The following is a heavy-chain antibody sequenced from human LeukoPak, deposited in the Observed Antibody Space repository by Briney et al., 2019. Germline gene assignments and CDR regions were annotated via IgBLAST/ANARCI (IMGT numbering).Heavy chain of an antibody. CDR1: GYTFTGYY. CDR2: INPNSGGT. V-gene: IGHV1-2*06. J-gene: IGHJ4*02. D-gene: IGHD3-22*01. Sequence: ASVKVSCKASGYTFTGYYMPWVRQAPGQGLEWMGRINPNSGGTNYAQKFQGRVTMTRDTSISTAYMELSRLRSDDTAVYYCARVRNYYDSSGYYPFDYWGQGTLVTVSS. CDR3: ARVRNYYDSSGYYPFDY.